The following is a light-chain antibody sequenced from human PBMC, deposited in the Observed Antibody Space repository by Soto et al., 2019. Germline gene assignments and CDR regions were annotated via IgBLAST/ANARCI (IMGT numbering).Light chain of an antibody. CDR3: QQYHKWPPFT. CDR1: QTVSTN. J-gene: IGKJ2*01. Sequence: EIVMTQSPATLSVSSGERATLSCRASQTVSTNLAWYQQKPGQAPRVLIFDTSTRATGIPARFSGSGSGTEFTLTISSLQSEDFAVYYCQQYHKWPPFTFGQGTKLEI. CDR2: DTS. V-gene: IGKV3-15*01.